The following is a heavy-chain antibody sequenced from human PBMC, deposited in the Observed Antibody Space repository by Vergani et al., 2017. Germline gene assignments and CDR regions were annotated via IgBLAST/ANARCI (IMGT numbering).Heavy chain of an antibody. CDR3: ARDGEIGGVYYCYGMDV. D-gene: IGHD3-16*01. CDR1: GFTFSSYW. J-gene: IGHJ6*02. V-gene: IGHV3-7*03. Sequence: VQLVESGGGLVQPGGSLRLSCAAYGFTFSSYWMSWVRQAPGQGLEWVANIKQGGSEKYYVDSVKGRFTMSRDNAKNSLYLQMKSQRAEDTAVYYCARDGEIGGVYYCYGMDVWGQGTTVTVSS. CDR2: IKQGGSEK.